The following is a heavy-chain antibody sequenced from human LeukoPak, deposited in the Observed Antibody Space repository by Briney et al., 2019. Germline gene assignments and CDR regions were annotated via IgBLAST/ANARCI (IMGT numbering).Heavy chain of an antibody. CDR2: ISGSGGST. CDR3: ARGLSLDY. V-gene: IGHV3-23*01. Sequence: GGSLRLSCAASGFTFSSYGMSWVRQAPGKGLEWVSAISGSGGSTYYADSVKGRFTISRDNAKNSLYLQMNSLRAEDTAVYYCARGLSLDYWGQGTLVTVSS. CDR1: GFTFSSYG. J-gene: IGHJ4*02.